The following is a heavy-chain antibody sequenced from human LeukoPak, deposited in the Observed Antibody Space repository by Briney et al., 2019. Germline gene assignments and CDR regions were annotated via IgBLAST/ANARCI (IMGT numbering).Heavy chain of an antibody. J-gene: IGHJ3*01. CDR3: ARDIEFST. CDR1: GFTFSSYA. CDR2: ISYDGSNK. D-gene: IGHD3-3*02. Sequence: GRSLRLSCAASGFTFSSYAMHWVRQAPGKGLEWVAVISYDGSNKYYADSMKGRFTISRDNSKDTLYLQMNSLRAEDTAIYYCARDIEFSTWGLGTMVTVSS. V-gene: IGHV3-30-3*01.